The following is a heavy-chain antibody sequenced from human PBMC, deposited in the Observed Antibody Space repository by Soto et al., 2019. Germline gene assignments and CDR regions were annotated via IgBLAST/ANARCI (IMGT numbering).Heavy chain of an antibody. Sequence: QVQLVESGGGVVQPGTSLRLSCAASGFTFSRFGMHWVRQAPGKGLEWVGVILNDGSNEKYADSVKGRFTISRDNSKNTMYLQMNSLRAEDTAVYYCARDDDFDDNGLDYWGQGTLVTVSS. V-gene: IGHV3-33*01. J-gene: IGHJ4*02. CDR3: ARDDDFDDNGLDY. D-gene: IGHD4-17*01. CDR1: GFTFSRFG. CDR2: ILNDGSNE.